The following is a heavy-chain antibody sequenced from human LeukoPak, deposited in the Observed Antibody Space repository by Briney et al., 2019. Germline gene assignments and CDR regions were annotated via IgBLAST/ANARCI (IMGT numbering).Heavy chain of an antibody. Sequence: TGGSLRLSCAASGFTFDDYGMSWVRQAPGKGLEWVSGINWNGGSTGYADSVKGRFTISRDNAKNSLYLQMNSLRAEDTAVYYCAKNPMIAPYYYYYYYMDVWGKGTTVTISS. CDR3: AKNPMIAPYYYYYYYMDV. CDR2: INWNGGST. CDR1: GFTFDDYG. J-gene: IGHJ6*03. D-gene: IGHD3-22*01. V-gene: IGHV3-20*04.